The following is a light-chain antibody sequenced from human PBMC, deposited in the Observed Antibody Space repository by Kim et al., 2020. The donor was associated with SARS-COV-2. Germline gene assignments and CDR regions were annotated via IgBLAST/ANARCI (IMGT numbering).Light chain of an antibody. CDR2: QAS. CDR1: QSVDSW. Sequence: DIQMTQSPSTLSAFVGNRVTITCRASQSVDSWLAWYQQKPGKAPKLLIYQASKLASGVPSRFSGSRSGTDFTLTISNLQPDDSAIYYCKQYETYWTFGPGTKVEIK. J-gene: IGKJ1*01. CDR3: KQYETYWT. V-gene: IGKV1-5*03.